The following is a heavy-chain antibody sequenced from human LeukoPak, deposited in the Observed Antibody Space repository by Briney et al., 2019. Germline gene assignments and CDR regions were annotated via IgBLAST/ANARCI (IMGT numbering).Heavy chain of an antibody. CDR2: ISSSGSTM. Sequence: GGSLRLSCAASGFTFSSYEMNWVRQAPGKGLEWVSYISSSGSTMYYADSVKGRFTISRDNAKNSLYLQMNSLRAEDTAVYYSARDWDWRETAYWGQGTLVTVSS. J-gene: IGHJ4*02. CDR1: GFTFSSYE. CDR3: ARDWDWRETAY. V-gene: IGHV3-48*03. D-gene: IGHD3/OR15-3a*01.